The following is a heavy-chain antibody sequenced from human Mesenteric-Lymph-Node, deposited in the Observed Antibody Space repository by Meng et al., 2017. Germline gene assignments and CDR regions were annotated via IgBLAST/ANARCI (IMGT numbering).Heavy chain of an antibody. CDR2: ISSDGSST. Sequence: GESGEGLVGPGGSLRLSCAASGFTFSSYWMHWVRQAPGKGLVWVSRISSDGSSTSYADSVKGRFTISRDNAKNTLYLQMNSLRAEDTAVYYCAREGLERRENWFDPWGQGTLVTVSS. J-gene: IGHJ5*02. CDR3: AREGLERRENWFDP. V-gene: IGHV3-74*01. CDR1: GFTFSSYW. D-gene: IGHD1-1*01.